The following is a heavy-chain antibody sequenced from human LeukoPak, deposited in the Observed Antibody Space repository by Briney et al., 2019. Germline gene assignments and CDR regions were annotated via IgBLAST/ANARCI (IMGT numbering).Heavy chain of an antibody. CDR2: IYPGDSDT. J-gene: IGHJ4*02. V-gene: IGHV5-51*01. Sequence: GESLQISCKGSGSSFTSYWIGWVRQMPGKGLEWMGIIYPGDSDTRYSPSFQGQVTISADKSISTAYLQWSSLKASDTAMYYCARRRDYGGKNDQLDYWGQGTLVTVSS. CDR3: ARRRDYGGKNDQLDY. CDR1: GSSFTSYW. D-gene: IGHD4-23*01.